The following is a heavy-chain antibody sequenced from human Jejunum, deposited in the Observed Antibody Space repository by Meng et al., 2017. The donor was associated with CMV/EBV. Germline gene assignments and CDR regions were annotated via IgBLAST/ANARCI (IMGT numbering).Heavy chain of an antibody. CDR1: FTFDTYW. Sequence: FTFDTYWMHWVRLGPGQGPLWISDISADGSKIRYADFVKGRFTVSRDNFKDTLYLRMNSLRPEDTAVYYCARDKSSSSATVYYFDYWGQGAPVTVSS. D-gene: IGHD2/OR15-2a*01. V-gene: IGHV3-74*01. J-gene: IGHJ4*02. CDR3: ARDKSSSSATVYYFDY. CDR2: ISADGSKI.